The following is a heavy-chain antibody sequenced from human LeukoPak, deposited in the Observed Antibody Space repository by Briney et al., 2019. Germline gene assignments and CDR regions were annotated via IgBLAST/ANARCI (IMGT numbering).Heavy chain of an antibody. J-gene: IGHJ4*02. V-gene: IGHV3-30*03. CDR2: ISYDGSNK. D-gene: IGHD4/OR15-4a*01. CDR1: GFTFSNYW. CDR3: ARRAGAYSHPYDY. Sequence: GGSLRLSCAASGFTFSNYWMHWVRQAPGKGLEWVAVISYDGSNKYYADSVKGRFTISRDNSKNTLYLQMNSLRAEDTAVYYCARRAGAYSHPYDYWGQGTLVTVSS.